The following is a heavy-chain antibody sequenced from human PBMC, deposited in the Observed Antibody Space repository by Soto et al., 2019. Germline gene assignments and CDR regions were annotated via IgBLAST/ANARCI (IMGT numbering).Heavy chain of an antibody. CDR1: GYTFTSYA. V-gene: IGHV1-69*13. J-gene: IGHJ1*01. CDR2: IIPIFGTA. D-gene: IGHD3-22*01. CDR3: ARASLGTMIVVVPAGYFQH. Sequence: SVKVSCKASGYTFTSYAMHWVRQAPGQGLEWMGGIIPIFGTADYAQKFHGRVTITADESTSTAYMELRSLRSDDTAVYYCARASLGTMIVVVPAGYFQHWGQGTLVTVSS.